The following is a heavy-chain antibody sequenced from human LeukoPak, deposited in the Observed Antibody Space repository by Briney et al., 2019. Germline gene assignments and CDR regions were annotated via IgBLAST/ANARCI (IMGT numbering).Heavy chain of an antibody. CDR3: ARDQWGSPLDY. D-gene: IGHD1-26*01. J-gene: IGHJ4*02. Sequence: SETLSLTCTVSGGSISTYYWSWLRQPPGKGLEWIGYIYYSGSTSYNPSLKSRVTISVDTSKNQFSLKLSSVTAADTAVYYCARDQWGSPLDYWGQGTLVIVSS. CDR1: GGSISTYY. V-gene: IGHV4-59*12. CDR2: IYYSGST.